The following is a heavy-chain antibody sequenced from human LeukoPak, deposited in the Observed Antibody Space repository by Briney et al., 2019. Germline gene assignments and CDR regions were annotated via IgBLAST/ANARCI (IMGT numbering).Heavy chain of an antibody. Sequence: ASVKVSCKVSGYTLTELSMHWVRQAPGKGLEWMGGFDPEDGETIYAQKFQGRVTMTEDTSTDTAYMELSSLRSEDTAVYYCASGYSCGYDFDYWGQGTLVTVSS. CDR2: FDPEDGET. CDR3: ASGYSCGYDFDY. CDR1: GYTLTELS. J-gene: IGHJ4*02. V-gene: IGHV1-24*01. D-gene: IGHD5-18*01.